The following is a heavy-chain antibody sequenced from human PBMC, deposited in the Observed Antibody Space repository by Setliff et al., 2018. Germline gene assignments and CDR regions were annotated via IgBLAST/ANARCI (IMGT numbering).Heavy chain of an antibody. CDR1: GGSSSGSF. CDR3: AGSQGSGGYYSNSPYYFHY. CDR2: INHTGGT. V-gene: IGHV4-34*01. D-gene: IGHD3-10*01. J-gene: IGHJ4*02. Sequence: SETLSLTCAVYGGSSSGSFWSWIRQPPGKGLEWIGEINHTGGTYYNPTLKSRISISIDTSKNQFSLNRISVTAADTAVYYCAGSQGSGGYYSNSPYYFHYWGQGTLVTVSS.